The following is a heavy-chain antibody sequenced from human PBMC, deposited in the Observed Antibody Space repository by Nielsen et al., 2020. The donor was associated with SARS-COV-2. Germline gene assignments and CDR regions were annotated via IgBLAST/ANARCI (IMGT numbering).Heavy chain of an antibody. V-gene: IGHV3-23*01. CDR1: GFTFSSYA. CDR3: ARSWYYGMDL. CDR2: ISGSGGST. J-gene: IGHJ6*02. Sequence: GESLKISCAASGFTFSSYAMSWVRQAPGKGLEWVSAISGSGGSTYYADSVKGRFTISRDNSKNTLYLQMNSLRAEDTAVYYCARSWYYGMDLWGQGTTVTVSS. D-gene: IGHD1-26*01.